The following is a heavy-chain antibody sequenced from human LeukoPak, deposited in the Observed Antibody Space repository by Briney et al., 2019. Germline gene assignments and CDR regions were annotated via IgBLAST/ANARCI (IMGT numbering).Heavy chain of an antibody. CDR3: AKDRDIVVVPAANIDY. CDR1: GFTFSSYG. CDR2: ISYNGSNK. V-gene: IGHV3-30*18. J-gene: IGHJ4*02. Sequence: GGSLRLSCAASGFTFSSYGMHWVRQAPGKGLEWVAVISYNGSNKYYADSVKGRFTISRDNSKNTLYLQMNSLRAEDTAVYYCAKDRDIVVVPAANIDYWGQGTLVTVSS. D-gene: IGHD2-2*01.